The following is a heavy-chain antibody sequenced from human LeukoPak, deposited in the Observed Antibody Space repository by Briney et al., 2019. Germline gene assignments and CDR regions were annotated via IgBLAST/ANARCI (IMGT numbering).Heavy chain of an antibody. CDR3: AKDKTSSGYYYGYFDY. Sequence: GGSLRLSCAASGFTFSSYAMSWVRQAPGKGLEWVSAISGSGGSTYYADSVKGRFTISRDNSKNTLYLQMNSLRAEDTAVYYCAKDKTSSGYYYGYFDYWGQGTLVTVSS. D-gene: IGHD3-22*01. CDR2: ISGSGGST. CDR1: GFTFSSYA. J-gene: IGHJ4*02. V-gene: IGHV3-23*01.